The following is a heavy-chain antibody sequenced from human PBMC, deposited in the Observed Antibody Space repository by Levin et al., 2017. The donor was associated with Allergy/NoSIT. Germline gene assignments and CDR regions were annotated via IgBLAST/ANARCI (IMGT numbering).Heavy chain of an antibody. Sequence: GGSLRLSCAASGFTFSNAWMSWVRQAPGKGLEWVGRTKRKTDGGTTDYAAPVKGRFTISRDDSKNTLYLQMNSLKTEDTAVYYCTPYSNSWYYFDYWGQGTLVTVSS. V-gene: IGHV3-15*01. J-gene: IGHJ4*02. CDR3: TPYSNSWYYFDY. CDR1: GFTFSNAW. CDR2: TKRKTDGGTT. D-gene: IGHD6-13*01.